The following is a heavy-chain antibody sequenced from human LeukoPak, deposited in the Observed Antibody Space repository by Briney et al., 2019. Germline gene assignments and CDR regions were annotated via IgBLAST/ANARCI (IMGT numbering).Heavy chain of an antibody. CDR2: IDSSGNTR. D-gene: IGHD3-10*01. CDR3: ARSFRRYGMDV. V-gene: IGHV3-48*03. Sequence: PGGSLRLSCAASGFIFSSFEMSWVRQAPGKGLQWVSYIDSSGNTRYYADSVKGRFTISRDNAQNSLYLQKNSLRVEDTAVYYCARSFRRYGMDVWGQGTTVTVSS. CDR1: GFIFSSFE. J-gene: IGHJ6*02.